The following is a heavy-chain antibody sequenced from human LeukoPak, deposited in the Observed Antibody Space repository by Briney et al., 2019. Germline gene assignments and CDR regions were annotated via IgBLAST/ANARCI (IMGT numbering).Heavy chain of an antibody. J-gene: IGHJ4*02. Sequence: PGRSLRLSCAASGFTFSNAWMSWVRQAPGKGLEWVGRIKSKTDGGTTGYAAPVKGRFTISRDDSKNTLYLQMNSLKTEDTAVYYCTTDPYGDYYRFDYWGQGTLVTVSS. CDR3: TTDPYGDYYRFDY. V-gene: IGHV3-15*01. D-gene: IGHD4-17*01. CDR1: GFTFSNAW. CDR2: IKSKTDGGTT.